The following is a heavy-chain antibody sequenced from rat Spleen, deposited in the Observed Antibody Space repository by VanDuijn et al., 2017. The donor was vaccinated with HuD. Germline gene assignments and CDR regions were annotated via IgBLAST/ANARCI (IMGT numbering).Heavy chain of an antibody. CDR2: ISYDGSST. J-gene: IGHJ2*01. D-gene: IGHD1-6*01. V-gene: IGHV5-29*01. Sequence: DVQLVESGGGLVQPGRSMKLSCAATGFTFSSYGMAWVRPAPTKGLEWVASISYDGSSTEYRNSVQGRLTISIDNAKSTLFLQMDSLRAEDTATYYFARTGEPSYGYTYVEYFDDWGQGVMVTVSS. CDR1: GFTFSSYG. CDR3: ARTGEPSYGYTYVEYFDD.